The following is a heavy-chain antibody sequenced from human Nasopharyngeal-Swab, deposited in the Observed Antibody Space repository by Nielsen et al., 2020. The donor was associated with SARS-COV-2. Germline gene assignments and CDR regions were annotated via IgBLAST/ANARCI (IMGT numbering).Heavy chain of an antibody. CDR1: GYTFTSFD. Sequence: ASVKVSCKASGYTFTSFDINWVRQAPGQGLEWMGWISAHNGHTNYGQKLQGRITMTTDTSTNTAYMELRSLTSDDTAVYYCARVNYLYYISGWPFDYWGQGTLVTVSS. J-gene: IGHJ4*02. CDR2: ISAHNGHT. V-gene: IGHV1-18*01. D-gene: IGHD6-19*01. CDR3: ARVNYLYYISGWPFDY.